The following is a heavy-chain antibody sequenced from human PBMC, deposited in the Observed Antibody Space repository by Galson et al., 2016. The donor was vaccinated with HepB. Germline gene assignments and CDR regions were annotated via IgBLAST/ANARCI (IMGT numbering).Heavy chain of an antibody. D-gene: IGHD6-25*01. CDR1: GFKFSTYA. CDR2: LWYAGSNK. V-gene: IGHV3-33*01. J-gene: IGHJ3*01. Sequence: SLRLSCAASGFKFSTYAMHWVRQAPGKGLEWVAFLWYAGSNKHYADSVQGRLPISRDNSKDTVVLEMDSLRAEETAVYYCVGDPPASGFAFAVWGQGSMVTVSS. CDR3: VGDPPASGFAFAV.